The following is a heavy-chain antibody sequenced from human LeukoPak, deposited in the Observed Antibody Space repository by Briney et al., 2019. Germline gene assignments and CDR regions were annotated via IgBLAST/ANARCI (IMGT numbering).Heavy chain of an antibody. V-gene: IGHV1-69*06. Sequence: WAPVKVSCKASGGTFSSYAISWVRQAPGQGLEWMGGIIPIFGTANYAQKFQGRVTITADKSTSTAYMELSSLRSEDTAVYYCASLREGSSWYGYWGQGTLVTVSS. J-gene: IGHJ4*02. CDR2: IIPIFGTA. CDR3: ASLREGSSWYGY. CDR1: GGTFSSYA. D-gene: IGHD6-13*01.